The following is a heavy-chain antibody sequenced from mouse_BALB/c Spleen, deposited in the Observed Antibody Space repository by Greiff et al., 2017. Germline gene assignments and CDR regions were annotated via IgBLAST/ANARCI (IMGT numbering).Heavy chain of an antibody. V-gene: IGHV5-12-1*01. Sequence: EVKVVESGGGLVKPGGSLKLSCAASGFAFSSYDMSWVRQTPEKRLEWVAYISSGGGSTYYPDTVKGRFTISRDNAKNTLYLQMSSLKSEDTAMYYCARRITPYAMDYWGQGTSVTVSS. J-gene: IGHJ4*01. CDR2: ISSGGGST. CDR3: ARRITPYAMDY. CDR1: GFAFSSYD. D-gene: IGHD2-4*01.